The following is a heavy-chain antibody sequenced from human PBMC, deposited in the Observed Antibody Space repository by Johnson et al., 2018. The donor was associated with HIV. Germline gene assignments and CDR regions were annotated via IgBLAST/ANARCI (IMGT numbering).Heavy chain of an antibody. J-gene: IGHJ3*02. D-gene: IGHD3-3*01. Sequence: QMHLVESGGGVVQPGRSLRLSCAASGFTFSSYAMHWVRQAPGKGLEWVAVISYDGSDKYYADSVKGRFTISRDSSKNTLYLQMNSLRAEDTAVYYCATRGTFWSGYYDAFDIWGQGTMVTVSS. CDR2: ISYDGSDK. V-gene: IGHV3-30*04. CDR3: ATRGTFWSGYYDAFDI. CDR1: GFTFSSYA.